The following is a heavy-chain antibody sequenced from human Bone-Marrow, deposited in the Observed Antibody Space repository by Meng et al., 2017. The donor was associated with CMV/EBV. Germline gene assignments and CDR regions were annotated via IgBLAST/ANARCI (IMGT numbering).Heavy chain of an antibody. CDR2: INHSGST. CDR3: ARGRGYCSSTSCYYYYGMDV. V-gene: IGHV4-39*07. D-gene: IGHD2-2*01. Sequence: SETLSLTCTVSGGSISSSSYYWSWIRQPPGKGLEWIGEINHSGSTNYNPSLKSRVTISVDTSKNQFSLKLSSVTAADTAVYYCARGRGYCSSTSCYYYYGMDVWGQGTTVTCSS. CDR1: GGSISSSSYY. J-gene: IGHJ6*01.